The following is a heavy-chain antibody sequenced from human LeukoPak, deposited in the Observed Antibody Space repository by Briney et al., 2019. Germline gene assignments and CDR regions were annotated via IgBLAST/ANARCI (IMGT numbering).Heavy chain of an antibody. D-gene: IGHD4/OR15-4a*01. CDR1: GGSISSSSYY. J-gene: IGHJ4*02. Sequence: NPSETLSLTCTVSGGSISSSSYYWGWIRQPPGKGLEWIGSIYYSGSTYYNPSLKSRVTISVDTSKNQFSLKLSSVTAADTAVYYCARTVQGYGVDYWGQGTLVTVSS. CDR3: ARTVQGYGVDY. CDR2: IYYSGST. V-gene: IGHV4-39*01.